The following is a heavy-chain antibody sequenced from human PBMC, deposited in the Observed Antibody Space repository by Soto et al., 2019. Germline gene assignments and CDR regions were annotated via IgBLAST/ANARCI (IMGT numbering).Heavy chain of an antibody. V-gene: IGHV1-46*01. CDR1: GYTFITYY. CDR2: INPSGGST. Sequence: QVQVVQSGAEVKKPGASVKVSCKASGYTFITYYIHWVRQAPGQGLEWMGFINPSGGSTSYAQKFQARVTMTRDTSTSTVCMELSSLRSEDTAVYYSARNVNSGFDYWGQGTLVTVSS. CDR3: ARNVNSGFDY. J-gene: IGHJ4*02. D-gene: IGHD1-20*01.